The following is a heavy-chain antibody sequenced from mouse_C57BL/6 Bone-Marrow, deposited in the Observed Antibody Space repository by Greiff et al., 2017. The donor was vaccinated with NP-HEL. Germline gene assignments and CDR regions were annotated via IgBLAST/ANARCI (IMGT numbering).Heavy chain of an antibody. Sequence: EVKLQESGPELVKPGASVKISCKASGYSFTGYYMNWVKQSPEKSLEWIGEINPSTGGTTYNQKFKAKATLTVDKSSSTAYMQLKSLTSEDSAVYYCARGDGSPLWYFDVWGTGTTVTVSS. CDR3: ARGDGSPLWYFDV. CDR1: GYSFTGYY. V-gene: IGHV1-42*01. D-gene: IGHD1-1*01. J-gene: IGHJ1*03. CDR2: INPSTGGT.